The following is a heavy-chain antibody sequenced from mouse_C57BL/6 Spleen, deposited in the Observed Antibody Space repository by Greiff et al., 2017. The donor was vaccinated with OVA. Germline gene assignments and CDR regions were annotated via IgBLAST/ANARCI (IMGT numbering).Heavy chain of an antibody. D-gene: IGHD1-1*01. J-gene: IGHJ3*01. CDR2: IYPGSGST. CDR1: GYTFTSYW. Sequence: VQLQQPGAELVKPGASVKMSCKASGYTFTSYWITWVKQRPGQGLEWIGDIYPGSGSTNYNEKFKSKATLTVDTSSSTAYMQLSSLTSEDSAVYYCARRGYGSSYEAYWGQGTLVTVSA. CDR3: ARRGYGSSYEAY. V-gene: IGHV1-55*01.